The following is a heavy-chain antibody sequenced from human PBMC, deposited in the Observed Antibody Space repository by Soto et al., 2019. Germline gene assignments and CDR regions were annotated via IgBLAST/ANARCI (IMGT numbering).Heavy chain of an antibody. V-gene: IGHV3-48*01. CDR2: ISSGSSAI. CDR3: ARGHSSGRGAFDI. J-gene: IGHJ3*02. CDR1: GFTFSSYT. Sequence: GGSLRLSCAASGFTFSSYTMNWVRQAPGKGLEWVSYISSGSSAIYYADSLKGRFTISRDNAGNSLYLQMNSLRAEDTAVYYCARGHSSGRGAFDISGQGTMVTVSS. D-gene: IGHD6-19*01.